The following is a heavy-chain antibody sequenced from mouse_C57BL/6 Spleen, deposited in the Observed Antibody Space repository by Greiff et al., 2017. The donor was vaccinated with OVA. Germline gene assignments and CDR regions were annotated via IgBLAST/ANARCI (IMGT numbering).Heavy chain of an antibody. CDR1: GYTFTSYW. D-gene: IGHD1-1*01. CDR2: IDPSDSET. J-gene: IGHJ2*01. CDR3: ARGHYYGTPVGYLDY. V-gene: IGHV1-52*01. Sequence: QVQLQQPGAELVRPGSSVKLSCKASGYTFTSYWMHWVKQRPIQGLEWIGNIDPSDSETHYNQKFKDKATLTVDKSSSTAYMQLSSLTSEDSAVYYCARGHYYGTPVGYLDYWGQGTTLTVSS.